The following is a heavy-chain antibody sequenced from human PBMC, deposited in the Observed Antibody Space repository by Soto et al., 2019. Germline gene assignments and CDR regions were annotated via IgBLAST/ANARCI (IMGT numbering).Heavy chain of an antibody. Sequence: EVQLVESGGTLVQPGGSLKLSCAASGFDASVNFMTWVRQAPGKGLEWVTAINNAGTTFYADSVKGRFSISRDDSKNTLYLQMNSLRVEDTAMYYWVRENYSYGMDVWGQGTAVTVSS. J-gene: IGHJ6*02. V-gene: IGHV3-66*01. CDR2: INNAGTT. CDR1: GFDASVNF. CDR3: VRENYSYGMDV.